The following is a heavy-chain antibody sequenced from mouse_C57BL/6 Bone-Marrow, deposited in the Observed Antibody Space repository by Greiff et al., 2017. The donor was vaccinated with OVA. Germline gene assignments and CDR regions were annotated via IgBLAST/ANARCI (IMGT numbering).Heavy chain of an antibody. Sequence: EVQGVESGGGLVQPGGSLKLSCAASGFTFSDYYMYWVRQTPEKRLEWVAYISNGGGSTYYPDTVKGRFTISRDNATNTLYLQMSRLKSEDTAMYYCARHGSYYYGSSPWFAYWGQGTLVTVSA. CDR1: GFTFSDYY. D-gene: IGHD1-1*01. CDR3: ARHGSYYYGSSPWFAY. CDR2: ISNGGGST. J-gene: IGHJ3*01. V-gene: IGHV5-12*01.